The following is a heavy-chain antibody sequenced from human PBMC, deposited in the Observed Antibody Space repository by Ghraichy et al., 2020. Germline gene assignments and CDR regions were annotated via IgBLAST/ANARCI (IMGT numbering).Heavy chain of an antibody. J-gene: IGHJ6*02. CDR1: GGSISSSSYY. CDR3: ARRREQQLYYGMDV. Sequence: SETLSLTCTVSGGSISSSSYYWGWIRQPPGKGLEWIGSIYYSGSTYYNPSLKSRVTISVDTSKNQFSLKLSSVTAADTAVYYCARRREQQLYYGMDVWGQGTTVTVSS. CDR2: IYYSGST. V-gene: IGHV4-39*01. D-gene: IGHD6-13*01.